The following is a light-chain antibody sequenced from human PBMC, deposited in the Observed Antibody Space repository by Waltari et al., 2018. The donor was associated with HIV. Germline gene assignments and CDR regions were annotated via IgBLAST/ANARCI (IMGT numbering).Light chain of an antibody. V-gene: IGLV1-44*01. CDR3: STWDDRLNGPVV. J-gene: IGLJ2*01. CDR2: GDS. Sequence: GTPGQRVTISCSGSRSNIGSNSVNWYQHFPGTAPKLLIYGDSLRPSGVPARFSGSKFGTSASLVITGLQSGDEADYYCSTWDDRLNGPVVFGGGTRLTVL. CDR1: RSNIGSNS.